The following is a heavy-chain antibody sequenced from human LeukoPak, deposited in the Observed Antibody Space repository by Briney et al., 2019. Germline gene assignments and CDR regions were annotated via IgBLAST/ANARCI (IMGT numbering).Heavy chain of an antibody. V-gene: IGHV3-48*02. CDR3: ARGDCTSIRCSQDFDY. D-gene: IGHD2-2*01. J-gene: IGHJ4*02. Sequence: GGSLRLSCAASGFTFGSYAMSWVRQAPGKGLEWVSYISGSSSTIYYAYSVKGRFTISRDDAKNSLYLQMNSLRDEDTAVYYCARGDCTSIRCSQDFDYWGQGTVVIVSS. CDR1: GFTFGSYA. CDR2: ISGSSSTI.